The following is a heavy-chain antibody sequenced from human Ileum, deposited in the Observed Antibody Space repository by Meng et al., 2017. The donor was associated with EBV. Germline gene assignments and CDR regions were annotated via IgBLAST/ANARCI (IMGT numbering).Heavy chain of an antibody. D-gene: IGHD3-16*01. J-gene: IGHJ4*02. Sequence: VQLHGSGLGLAKPSGTLSLPCGVSGDSIISTDTWGSWVRQPPGKGLEWIGEIFHAGNTNYNPSLKSQVTMSVDTSKNQFSLNLSSVTAADSAVYYCARGSHYTWDVWGQGTLVTVSS. V-gene: IGHV4-4*02. CDR1: GDSIISTDTW. CDR3: ARGSHYTWDV. CDR2: IFHAGNT.